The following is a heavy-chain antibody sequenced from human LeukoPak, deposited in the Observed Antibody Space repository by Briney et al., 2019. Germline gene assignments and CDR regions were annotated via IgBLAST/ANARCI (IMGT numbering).Heavy chain of an antibody. Sequence: PSETLSLTCSVSGGSFSGDYWSWIRQPPGKGLEWIGYIYYSGRTYYNPSLKSRITISVDTSTNQFSLKLSSVNAADTAVYYCASGFYSPYYWGQGTLVSVSS. CDR3: ASGFYSPYY. CDR1: GGSFSGDY. J-gene: IGHJ4*02. D-gene: IGHD4-11*01. CDR2: IYYSGRT. V-gene: IGHV4-59*01.